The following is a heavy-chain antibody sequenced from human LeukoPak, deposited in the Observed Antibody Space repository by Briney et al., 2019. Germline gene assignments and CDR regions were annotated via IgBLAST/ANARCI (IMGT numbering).Heavy chain of an antibody. Sequence: GGSLRLSCAASGFTFSSYAMHWVRQAPGKGLEWVAVISYDGSNKYYADSVKGRFTISRDNSKNTLYLQMNSLRAEDAAVYYCAKAPVTTCSGAYCYPFDYWGQGTLVTVSS. V-gene: IGHV3-30*04. J-gene: IGHJ4*02. CDR1: GFTFSSYA. D-gene: IGHD2-15*01. CDR3: AKAPVTTCSGAYCYPFDY. CDR2: ISYDGSNK.